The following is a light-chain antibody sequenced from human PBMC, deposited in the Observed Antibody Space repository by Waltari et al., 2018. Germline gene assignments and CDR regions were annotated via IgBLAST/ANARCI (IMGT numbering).Light chain of an antibody. CDR2: WAS. CDR1: QSLLNSFNSKNY. J-gene: IGKJ2*01. V-gene: IGKV4-1*01. Sequence: DVVMTQSPDSLAVTLGERATIHCKSSQSLLNSFNSKNYLAWYQHKPGQPPKLLISWASTRESGVPDRFSGSGSGTNFTLTISSLQAEDVAVYYCQQYYSTPPTFGQGTKLEIK. CDR3: QQYYSTPPT.